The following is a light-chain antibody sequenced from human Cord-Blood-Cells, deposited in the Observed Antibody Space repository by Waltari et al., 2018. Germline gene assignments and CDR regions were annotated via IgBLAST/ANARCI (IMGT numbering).Light chain of an antibody. V-gene: IGKV1-5*01. J-gene: IGKJ1*01. Sequence: DIQLTHSPSTLSASVGDRVTITGRASQSISSWLAWYQQKPGKAPKLLIYAASSWESGVPSRFSGSGSGTEFTLTISSLQPDDFATYYCQQYNSYSWTFGQGTKVEIK. CDR3: QQYNSYSWT. CDR2: AAS. CDR1: QSISSW.